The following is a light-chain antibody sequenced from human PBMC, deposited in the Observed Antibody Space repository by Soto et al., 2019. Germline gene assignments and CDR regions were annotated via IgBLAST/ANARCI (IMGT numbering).Light chain of an antibody. CDR2: DAS. V-gene: IGKV1-33*01. Sequence: DIQMTQSPSSLSASVGDRVTITCQASQDISNYLNWYQQKPGKAPKLLIYDASNLETGVPSRFSGSGSGTDFTFTISSLQPEDIATDYCQQYDNLLGTFGGGTNVEIK. CDR3: QQYDNLLGT. J-gene: IGKJ4*01. CDR1: QDISNY.